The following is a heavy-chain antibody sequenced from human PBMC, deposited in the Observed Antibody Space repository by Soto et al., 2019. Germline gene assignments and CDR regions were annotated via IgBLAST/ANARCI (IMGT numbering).Heavy chain of an antibody. CDR1: GYSFTSYW. V-gene: IGHV5-10-1*01. J-gene: IGHJ6*02. CDR3: ARQGYCSSTSCYYYYYYGMDV. Sequence: GESLKISCKGSGYSFTSYWISWVRQMPGKGLEWMGRIYPSDSYTNYSPSFQGHVTISADKSISTAYLQWSSLKASDTAMYYCARQGYCSSTSCYYYYYYGMDVWGQGTTVTV. D-gene: IGHD2-2*01. CDR2: IYPSDSYT.